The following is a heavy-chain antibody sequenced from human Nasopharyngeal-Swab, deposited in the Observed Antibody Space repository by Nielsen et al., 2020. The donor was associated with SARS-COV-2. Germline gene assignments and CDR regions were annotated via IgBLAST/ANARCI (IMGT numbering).Heavy chain of an antibody. CDR3: AKDETYYDFWSGYFRWFDP. V-gene: IGHV3-23*01. J-gene: IGHJ5*02. CDR2: ISGSGGST. D-gene: IGHD3-3*01. Sequence: WIRQPPGKGLEWVSAISGSGGSTYYADSVEGRFTISRDNSKNTLYLQMNSLRAEDTAVYYCAKDETYYDFWSGYFRWFDPWGQGTLVTVSS.